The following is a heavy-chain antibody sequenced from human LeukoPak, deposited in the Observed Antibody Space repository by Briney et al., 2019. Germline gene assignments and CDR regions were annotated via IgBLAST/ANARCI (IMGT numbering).Heavy chain of an antibody. CDR3: ARLKDYYGSGSYLPYYYMDV. Sequence: PSETLSLTCTVSGGSISSYYWSWIRQPPGKGLEWIAYIYYSGSTNYNPSLKSRVTISIVTSKNQFSLKLSSVTAADTAVYYCARLKDYYGSGSYLPYYYMDVWGKGTTVTVSS. CDR1: GGSISSYY. V-gene: IGHV4-59*08. D-gene: IGHD3-10*01. CDR2: IYYSGST. J-gene: IGHJ6*03.